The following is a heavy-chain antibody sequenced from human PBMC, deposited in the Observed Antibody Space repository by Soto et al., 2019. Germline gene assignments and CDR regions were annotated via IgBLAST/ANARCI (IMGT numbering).Heavy chain of an antibody. CDR2: ISSYSSAI. J-gene: IGHJ6*01. Sequence: QVQLVESGGGLVKPGGSLTLSCAASGFTFSDYYMSWIRQAPGKGLEWVSYISSYSSAIYYADSVKGRFTISRDNAKNSLYLQMNDRRAEGTAVYYCARDKRDAGYSIYSVMDVWGQGPRVTVSS. V-gene: IGHV3-11*01. D-gene: IGHD2-15*01. CDR3: ARDKRDAGYSIYSVMDV. CDR1: GFTFSDYY.